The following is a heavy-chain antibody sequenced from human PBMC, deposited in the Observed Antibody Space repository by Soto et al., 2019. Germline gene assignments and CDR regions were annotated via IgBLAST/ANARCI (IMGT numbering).Heavy chain of an antibody. CDR3: AKDSQLPAVYYYYGMDV. V-gene: IGHV3-74*01. CDR1: GFIFSMYW. J-gene: IGHJ6*02. D-gene: IGHD2-2*01. Sequence: PGGSLRLSCETSGFIFSMYWMHWVRQVPGKGPQWVARITDDGSTTYYAASVEGRFTISRDNAKNALYLQMNSLRAEDTAVYYCAKDSQLPAVYYYYGMDVWGQGTTVTVSS. CDR2: ITDDGSTT.